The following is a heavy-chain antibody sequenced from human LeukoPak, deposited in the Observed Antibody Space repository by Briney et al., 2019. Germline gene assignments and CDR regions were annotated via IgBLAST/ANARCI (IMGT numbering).Heavy chain of an antibody. CDR2: IGSDNKP. D-gene: IGHD3-22*01. J-gene: IGHJ6*02. Sequence: GGSLRLSCEASGFTFSAYAMTWVRQAPGKGLEWVSSIGSDNKPHYSESVKGRFAISRDNSKSMLFLQLNSLRAEDTAVYYCARDPAHYDRGGYRYYYHGLDVWGQGTTVTVSS. CDR3: ARDPAHYDRGGYRYYYHGLDV. CDR1: GFTFSAYA. V-gene: IGHV3-23*01.